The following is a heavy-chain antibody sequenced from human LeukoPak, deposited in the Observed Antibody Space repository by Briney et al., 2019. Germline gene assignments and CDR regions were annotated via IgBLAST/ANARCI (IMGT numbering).Heavy chain of an antibody. V-gene: IGHV3-23*01. CDR3: AKDPSGLNWSYFDY. CDR2: ISGSGGST. J-gene: IGHJ4*02. Sequence: GGSLRLSCAASGFIFSSYAMSWVRQAPGKGLEWVSAISGSGGSTYYADSVKGRFTISRDNSKNTLYLQMNSLRAEDTAVYYCAKDPSGLNWSYFDYWGQGTLVTVSS. D-gene: IGHD1-1*01. CDR1: GFIFSSYA.